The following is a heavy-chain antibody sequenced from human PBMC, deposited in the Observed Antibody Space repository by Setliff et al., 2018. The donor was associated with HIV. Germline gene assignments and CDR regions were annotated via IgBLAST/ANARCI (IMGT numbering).Heavy chain of an antibody. D-gene: IGHD3-22*01. CDR1: GFTVSSNY. J-gene: IGHJ4*02. V-gene: IGHV3-21*01. CDR2: ITSNLNY. CDR3: AKGDSFVFSYVYPDY. Sequence: PGGSLRLSCAASGFTVSSNYMSWVRQTPGKGLEWVSSITSNLNYKYADSVKGRFTISRDNTKNSLYLQMNSLRAEDTAVYYCAKGDSFVFSYVYPDYWGPGTLVTVSS.